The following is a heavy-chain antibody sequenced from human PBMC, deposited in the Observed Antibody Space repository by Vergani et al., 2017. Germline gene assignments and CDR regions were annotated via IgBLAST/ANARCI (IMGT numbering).Heavy chain of an antibody. V-gene: IGHV4-59*01. CDR1: GGSISSYY. D-gene: IGHD1-26*01. J-gene: IGHJ4*02. CDR2: IYYSGST. Sequence: QVQLQESGPGLVKPSETLSLTCTVSGGSISSYYWSWIRQPPGKGLEWIGYIYYSGSTNYNPSLKSRVTISVDTSKNQFSLKLSSVIAADTAVYYCARDQGGWEAGFDYWGQGTLVTVSS. CDR3: ARDQGGWEAGFDY.